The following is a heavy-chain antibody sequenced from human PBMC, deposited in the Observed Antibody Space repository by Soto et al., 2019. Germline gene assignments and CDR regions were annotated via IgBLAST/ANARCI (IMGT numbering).Heavy chain of an antibody. J-gene: IGHJ4*02. V-gene: IGHV3-33*01. CDR1: GFTFRNYG. CDR3: AGTLHNGDYAIDN. D-gene: IGHD4-17*01. CDR2: IWYDGSNE. Sequence: QVQLVESGGGEVQPGTSLRLSCAASGFTFRNYGMHWVRQAPGKGLEWVAVIWYDGSNENYADSVKGRFTVSRDNSKNTLLLQMNSLRAEDTAVYYWAGTLHNGDYAIDNWGQGTPVTVSS.